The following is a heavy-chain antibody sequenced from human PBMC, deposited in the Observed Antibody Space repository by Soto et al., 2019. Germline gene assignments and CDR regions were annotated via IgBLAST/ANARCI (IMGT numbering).Heavy chain of an antibody. CDR1: GYMFTTYG. D-gene: IGHD6-6*01. CDR3: ARTGGGMAARPLEY. V-gene: IGHV1-18*04. CDR2: LSAYNGNK. J-gene: IGHJ4*02. Sequence: QVQLVQSGGEVKKPGASVEVSCRTSGYMFTTYGMSWVRQAPGQGLEWMAWLSAYNGNKKYAQKFQGRVTMTTDTSTSTAPMELRNRTSHDTGPYFCARTGGGMAARPLEYWGQGALVTVPS.